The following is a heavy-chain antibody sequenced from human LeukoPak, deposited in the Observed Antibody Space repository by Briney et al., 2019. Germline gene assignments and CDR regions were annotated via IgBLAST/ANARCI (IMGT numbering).Heavy chain of an antibody. V-gene: IGHV3-49*03. Sequence: GGSLRLSCTTSGSTFSDFVMSWFRQAPGKGLEWVGFVRSKAHSETTEYAASVKGRFTISRDDSRRIAYLQMHGLQTEDTAVYYCTRGGMAPDYWGPGTLVTVS. CDR3: TRGGMAPDY. CDR2: VRSKAHSETT. CDR1: GSTFSDFV. D-gene: IGHD5-24*01. J-gene: IGHJ4*02.